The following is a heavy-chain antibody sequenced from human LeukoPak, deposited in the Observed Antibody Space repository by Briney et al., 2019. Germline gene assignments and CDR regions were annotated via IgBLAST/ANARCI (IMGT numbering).Heavy chain of an antibody. CDR2: ISSSSSCI. Sequence: GGSLRLSCAASGFTFSSYSMNWVRQAPGKGLEWVSSISSSSSCIYYADSVKGRFTISRDNAKNSLYLQMNSLRAEDTAVYYCARGGYYDSSGYPSWGQGTLVTVSS. CDR3: ARGGYYDSSGYPS. J-gene: IGHJ4*02. D-gene: IGHD3-22*01. V-gene: IGHV3-21*01. CDR1: GFTFSSYS.